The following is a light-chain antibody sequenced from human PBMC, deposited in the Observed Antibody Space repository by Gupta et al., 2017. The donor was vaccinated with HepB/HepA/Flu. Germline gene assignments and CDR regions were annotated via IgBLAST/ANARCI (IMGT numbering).Light chain of an antibody. V-gene: IGLV2-14*03. CDR2: DVS. J-gene: IGLJ1*01. CDR1: SSDVGGYDY. Sequence: QSVLTQPASVSGSPGQSITISCTGTSSDVGGYDYVSWYQQHPGKAPKLILYDVSTRPAGVSTRFSASKSGNTASLTISGLPAEDAADYYCNSDKGNNTSVFGTGTKVTVL. CDR3: NSDKGNNTSV.